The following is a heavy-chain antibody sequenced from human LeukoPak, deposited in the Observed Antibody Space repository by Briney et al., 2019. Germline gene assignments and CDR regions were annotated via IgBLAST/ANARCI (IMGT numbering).Heavy chain of an antibody. CDR3: TKGDDYGANTRLPKYNWFDP. Sequence: GGSLRLSCAASGFSISSNAMHWVRQVPGRGLEWVAFIRYDGNNKNYADSVKGRFTISRDNSKDTLYLQMNSLRADDTAVYYCTKGDDYGANTRLPKYNWFDPWGQGTLVTVSS. CDR1: GFSISSNA. CDR2: IRYDGNNK. V-gene: IGHV3-30*02. J-gene: IGHJ5*02. D-gene: IGHD4-23*01.